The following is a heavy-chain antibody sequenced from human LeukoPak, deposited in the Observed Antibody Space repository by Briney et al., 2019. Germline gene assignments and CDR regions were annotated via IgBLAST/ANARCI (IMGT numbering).Heavy chain of an antibody. CDR2: IWYDGTNE. CDR1: GFTFSNYG. V-gene: IGHV3-33*01. J-gene: IGHJ4*02. D-gene: IGHD3-3*01. Sequence: GRSLRLSCAASGFTFSNYGMHWVRQAPGKGLEWVAVIWYDGTNEYYADSVKGRFTISRDNSKNMLYLQMDSLRAEDTAVYYCARDRTIWVGFPLGYWGQGNLVTVSS. CDR3: ARDRTIWVGFPLGY.